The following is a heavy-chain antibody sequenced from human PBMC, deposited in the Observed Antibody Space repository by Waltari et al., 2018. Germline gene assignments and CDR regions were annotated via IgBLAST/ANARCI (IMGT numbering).Heavy chain of an antibody. J-gene: IGHJ4*02. V-gene: IGHV3-23*01. CDR1: GVTFSSYA. CDR2: ISGSGGST. Sequence: EVQLLESGGGLVQTGGSLTLSCAASGVTFSSYAMSWVRQAPGKGLEWFSVISGSGGSTYYADSVKGRFTISRDNSKNTLYLQMNSLRAEDTAVYYCAKLALNDYWGQGILVTVSS. CDR3: AKLALNDY. D-gene: IGHD2-15*01.